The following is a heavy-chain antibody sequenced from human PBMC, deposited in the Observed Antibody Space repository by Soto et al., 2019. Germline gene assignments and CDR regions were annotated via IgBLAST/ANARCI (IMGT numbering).Heavy chain of an antibody. V-gene: IGHV3-21*01. D-gene: IGHD6-6*01. CDR1: GFTFSSYS. J-gene: IGHJ3*02. CDR2: ISSSSSYI. Sequence: PGGSLRLSCAASGFTFSSYSMNWVRQAPGKGLEWVSSISSSSSYIYYADSVKGRFTISRDNAKNSLYLQMNSLRAEDTAVYYCARDQVYSSSSWRSGTDAFDIWGQGKMVTV. CDR3: ARDQVYSSSSWRSGTDAFDI.